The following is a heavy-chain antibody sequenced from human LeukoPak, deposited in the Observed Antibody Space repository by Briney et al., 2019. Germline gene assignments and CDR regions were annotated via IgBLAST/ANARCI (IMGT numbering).Heavy chain of an antibody. J-gene: IGHJ5*02. CDR1: GGSISSGDYY. Sequence: KSSQTLSLTCTVSGGSISSGDYYWSWIRQPPGKGLEWIGYIYYSGSTYYNPSLKSRVTISVDTSKNQFSLKLSSVTAADTAVYYCARKVYDSSGYWGYNWFDPWGQGTLVTVS. D-gene: IGHD3-22*01. CDR3: ARKVYDSSGYWGYNWFDP. V-gene: IGHV4-30-4*01. CDR2: IYYSGST.